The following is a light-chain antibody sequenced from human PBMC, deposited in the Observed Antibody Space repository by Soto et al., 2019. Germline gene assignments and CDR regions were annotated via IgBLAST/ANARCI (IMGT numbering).Light chain of an antibody. J-gene: IGKJ4*01. CDR1: QGIGND. Sequence: DIKMTQSPSSLSASVGDRVTITCRASQGIGNDLGWYQQKPGNAPKRLIFAAFSLQSGVPSRFSGSESETEFTLTISSLQPEDFATYYCQQYNSYPLTFGGGTKVEVQ. V-gene: IGKV1-17*01. CDR2: AAF. CDR3: QQYNSYPLT.